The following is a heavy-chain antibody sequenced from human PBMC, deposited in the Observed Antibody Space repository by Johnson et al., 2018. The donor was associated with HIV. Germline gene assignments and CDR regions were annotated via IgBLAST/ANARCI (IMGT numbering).Heavy chain of an antibody. CDR3: ASEASFAPRPETAFDV. J-gene: IGHJ3*01. Sequence: QVQVVESGGGLVQPGGSLRLSCAASGFTFSSYGMHWVRQAPGKGLECVAFISYDGSYKHYADSVKGRFTISRDTSKNTLYLQMNSLRAEDTAVYFCASEASFAPRPETAFDVWGQGTKVTVSS. D-gene: IGHD2/OR15-2a*01. CDR2: ISYDGSYK. V-gene: IGHV3-30*03. CDR1: GFTFSSYG.